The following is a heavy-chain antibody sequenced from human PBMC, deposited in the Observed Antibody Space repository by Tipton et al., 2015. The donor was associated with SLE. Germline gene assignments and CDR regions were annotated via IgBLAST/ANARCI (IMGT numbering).Heavy chain of an antibody. D-gene: IGHD2-15*01. V-gene: IGHV4-61*09. Sequence: TLSLTCTVSGDSISSVSYYWSWIRQPAGKGLEWIGHIYTSGSTHYNPSLKSRVTMSLGTSKNQFSLKLSSVTAADTAVYYCARGVDIATDYFDYWGQGTLVTVSS. J-gene: IGHJ4*02. CDR1: GDSISSVSYY. CDR3: ARGVDIATDYFDY. CDR2: IYTSGST.